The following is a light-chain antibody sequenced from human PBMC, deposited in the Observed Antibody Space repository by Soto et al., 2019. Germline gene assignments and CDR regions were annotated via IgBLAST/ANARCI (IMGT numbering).Light chain of an antibody. V-gene: IGKV3-20*01. CDR3: QQYGTSPLT. Sequence: EIVLTQSPGTLSLSPGERATLSCRASQSVSSSYLAWYQQKPGQAPRLLIHDASSRATGIPDRFSGSGSGTDFTLTISRLGPEDFAVYYCQQYGTSPLTFGGGTKVEIK. CDR1: QSVSSSY. J-gene: IGKJ4*01. CDR2: DAS.